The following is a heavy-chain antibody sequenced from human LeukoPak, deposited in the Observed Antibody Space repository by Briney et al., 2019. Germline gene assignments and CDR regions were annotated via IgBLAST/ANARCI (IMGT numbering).Heavy chain of an antibody. CDR2: INSDGTST. CDR3: ARDLEVRGGAAAGRPYYYYYAMDV. V-gene: IGHV3-74*01. CDR1: GFTFSSYW. Sequence: QPGGSLRLSCAASGFTFSSYWTHWVRQAPGKGLVWVSRINSDGTSTSYADSVKGRFTISRDNAKNTLYLQMNSLRAEDTAVYYCARDLEVRGGAAAGRPYYYYYAMDVWGQGTTVTVSS. J-gene: IGHJ6*02. D-gene: IGHD6-13*01.